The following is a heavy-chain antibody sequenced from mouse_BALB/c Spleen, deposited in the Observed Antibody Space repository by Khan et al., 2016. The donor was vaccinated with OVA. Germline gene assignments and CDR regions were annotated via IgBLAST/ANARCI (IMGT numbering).Heavy chain of an antibody. D-gene: IGHD1-3*01. CDR3: ARLEDI. V-gene: IGHV2-9*02. J-gene: IGHJ2*01. CDR2: IWAGGRT. CDR1: GFSLTSYG. Sequence: QVQLQQSGPGLVAPSQSLSITCTVSGFSLTSYGVHWVRQPPGKGLEWLGVIWAGGRTNYNSPLMYRLSISKDKSKSQVFLKMNILHTDDTAMYYCARLEDIWGQGITLTVSS.